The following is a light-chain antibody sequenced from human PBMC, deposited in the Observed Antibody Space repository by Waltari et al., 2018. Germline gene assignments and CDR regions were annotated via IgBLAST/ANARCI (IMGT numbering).Light chain of an antibody. J-gene: IGKJ5*01. V-gene: IGKV3-20*01. CDR2: CAS. CDR3: QQYGSSPPIT. CDR1: QRVSSSY. Sequence: EIVLTQSPGTLSLSPGERATLSCRASQRVSSSYLAWYQQKPGQAPRLLIYCASSRATGIPDRFSGSGSGTDFSLTISRLEPEDFAVYYCQQYGSSPPITFGQGTRLEIK.